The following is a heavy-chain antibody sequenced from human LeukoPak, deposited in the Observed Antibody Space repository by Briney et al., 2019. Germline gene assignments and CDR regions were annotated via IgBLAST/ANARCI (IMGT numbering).Heavy chain of an antibody. D-gene: IGHD5-12*01. CDR2: ISSSSSTI. Sequence: PGGSLRLSCAASGFTFDDYGMNWVRQAPGKGLEWVSYISSSSSTIYYADSVKGRFTISRDNAKNSLYLQMNSLRAEDTAVYYCARINSGLRWGDALDIWGQGTMVTVSS. J-gene: IGHJ3*02. CDR3: ARINSGLRWGDALDI. V-gene: IGHV3-48*01. CDR1: GFTFDDYG.